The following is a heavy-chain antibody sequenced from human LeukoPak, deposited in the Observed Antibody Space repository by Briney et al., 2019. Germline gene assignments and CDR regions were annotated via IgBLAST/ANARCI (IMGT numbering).Heavy chain of an antibody. CDR3: ARDGGLGDHSPYYYYYMDV. Sequence: ASVKVSCKVSGYTLTELSMHWVRQAPGKGLEWMGGFDPEDGETIYAQKFQGRVTMTEDTSTDTAYMELSSLRSEDTAVYYCARDGGLGDHSPYYYYYMDVWGKGTTVTISS. CDR1: GYTLTELS. J-gene: IGHJ6*03. V-gene: IGHV1-24*01. D-gene: IGHD3-16*01. CDR2: FDPEDGET.